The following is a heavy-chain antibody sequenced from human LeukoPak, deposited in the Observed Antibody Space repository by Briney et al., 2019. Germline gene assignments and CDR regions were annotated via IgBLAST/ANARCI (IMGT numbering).Heavy chain of an antibody. CDR3: ARLGDSSSRLYYFAY. CDR1: GGSISSSSYY. Sequence: KSSETLSLTCTVSGGSISSSSYYWGWIRQPPGKGLEWIGSMYYSGSTYYNPSLKSRVTISVDTSKNQFSMKLSSVTAADTAVYYCARLGDSSSRLYYFAYWGQGTLVTVSS. V-gene: IGHV4-39*01. CDR2: MYYSGST. D-gene: IGHD6-6*01. J-gene: IGHJ4*02.